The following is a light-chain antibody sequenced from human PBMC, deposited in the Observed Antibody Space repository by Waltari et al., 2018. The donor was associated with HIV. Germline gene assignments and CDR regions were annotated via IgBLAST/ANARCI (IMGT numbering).Light chain of an antibody. CDR1: QDISNY. V-gene: IGKV1-33*01. CDR3: QQHDNFPLT. CDR2: DAS. Sequence: DIQLTQSPSSLSASVGDRVTITCQASQDISNYLNWYQQKPGKAPKVLIYDASTWETGVPSRCSGSGSGTDFTVTITSLQPEDFATYYCQQHDNFPLTFGGGTKVDIK. J-gene: IGKJ4*01.